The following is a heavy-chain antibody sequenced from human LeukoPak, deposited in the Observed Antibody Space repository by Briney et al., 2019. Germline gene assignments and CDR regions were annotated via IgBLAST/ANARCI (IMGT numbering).Heavy chain of an antibody. Sequence: ASVKVSCEASGYTFTSYYMHWVRQAPGQGLEWMGIINPSGGSTSYAQKFQGRVTMTRDTSTSTVYMELSSLRSEDTAVHYCARDGGGNSITYYYYGMDVWGQGTTVTVSS. V-gene: IGHV1-46*01. CDR2: INPSGGST. D-gene: IGHD4-23*01. CDR1: GYTFTSYY. CDR3: ARDGGGNSITYYYYGMDV. J-gene: IGHJ6*02.